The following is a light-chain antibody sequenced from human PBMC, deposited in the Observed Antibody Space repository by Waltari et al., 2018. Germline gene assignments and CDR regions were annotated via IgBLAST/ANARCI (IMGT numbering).Light chain of an antibody. Sequence: QSALTQPRSVSGSPGQSVAISCTGTSSDVGGYNYVSWYQQYPGTAPKLIIYDVTKRPSGVPDRFSGSKSGNTASLTISGLQAEDEADYYCCSYAATYTPLFGGGTKLTVL. J-gene: IGLJ2*01. CDR3: CSYAATYTPL. CDR1: SSDVGGYNY. CDR2: DVT. V-gene: IGLV2-11*01.